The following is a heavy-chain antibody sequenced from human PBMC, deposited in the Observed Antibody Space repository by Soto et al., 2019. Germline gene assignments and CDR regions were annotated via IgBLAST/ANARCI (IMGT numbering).Heavy chain of an antibody. CDR3: AREVGTFYYHYGVDV. Sequence: PGGSLRLSCAASGFTFSSYNMNWVRQAPGKGLEWVTVISFDGSNKYYADSVKGRFTISRDNSKNTLYLQMNSLRPEDTAVYYCAREVGTFYYHYGVDVWGQGTTVTVSS. V-gene: IGHV3-30-3*01. J-gene: IGHJ6*02. CDR2: ISFDGSNK. D-gene: IGHD2-21*02. CDR1: GFTFSSYN.